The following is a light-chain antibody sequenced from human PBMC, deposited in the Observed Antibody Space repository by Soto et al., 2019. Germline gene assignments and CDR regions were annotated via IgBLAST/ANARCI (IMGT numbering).Light chain of an antibody. CDR1: QSISSY. Sequence: DIQMTQSPASLSVSVGDRVYITCRTSQSISSYLNWYQAKPGKAPKLLIYEASTLESGVPSRFSGSGSGTDFTLTISSLQPEDSATYYCQQSYGSPPFTFGPGTRVDI. CDR2: EAS. CDR3: QQSYGSPPFT. V-gene: IGKV1-39*01. J-gene: IGKJ3*01.